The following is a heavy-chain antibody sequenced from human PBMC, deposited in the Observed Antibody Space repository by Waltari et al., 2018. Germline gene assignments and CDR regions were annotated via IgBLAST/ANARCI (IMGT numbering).Heavy chain of an antibody. CDR1: GFTFSRYD. Sequence: EVQLVESGGGLVQPGGSLRLSCAASGFTFSRYDMHWVRQATGTGLEWVSAIGTAGDTYYPGSVKGRFTISRENAKNSLYLQMNSLRAGDTAVYYCARGSYYDSSGPYHVHAFDIWGQGTMVTVSS. V-gene: IGHV3-13*01. CDR3: ARGSYYDSSGPYHVHAFDI. J-gene: IGHJ3*02. CDR2: IGTAGDT. D-gene: IGHD3-22*01.